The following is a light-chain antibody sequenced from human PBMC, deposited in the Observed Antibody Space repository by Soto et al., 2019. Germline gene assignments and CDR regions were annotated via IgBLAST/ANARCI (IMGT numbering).Light chain of an antibody. J-gene: IGKJ2*01. Sequence: EMVMTQSPATLSVSPGDGATLSCRASQSVGSNLAWFQQNPGQAPRLLIYGASTRATGIPARFSGSGSGTEFTLTISSLQSEDFAVYYCQQYYNWPRTFGQGTKLEIK. V-gene: IGKV3-15*01. CDR1: QSVGSN. CDR3: QQYYNWPRT. CDR2: GAS.